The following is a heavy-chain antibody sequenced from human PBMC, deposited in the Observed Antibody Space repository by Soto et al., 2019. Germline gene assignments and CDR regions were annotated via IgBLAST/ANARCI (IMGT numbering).Heavy chain of an antibody. CDR2: ISAYNGNT. Sequence: ASVKVSCKASGYTFTSYGISWVRQAPGQGLEWMGWISAYNGNTNYAQKLQGRVTMTTDTSTSTAYMELRSLRSDDTAVYYCARDEYDFWSGSDYYYYGMDVRGQGTTVTVSS. CDR3: ARDEYDFWSGSDYYYYGMDV. D-gene: IGHD3-3*01. J-gene: IGHJ6*02. V-gene: IGHV1-18*01. CDR1: GYTFTSYG.